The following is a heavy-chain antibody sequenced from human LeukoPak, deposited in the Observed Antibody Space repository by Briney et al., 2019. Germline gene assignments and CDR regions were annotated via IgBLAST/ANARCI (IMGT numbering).Heavy chain of an antibody. D-gene: IGHD3-3*01. J-gene: IGHJ4*02. CDR1: GYSISSGYY. V-gene: IGHV4-38-2*02. CDR2: IYHSGSA. CDR3: ARVPLHSMYYDFPYYFDY. Sequence: SEPLSLTCTVSGYSISSGYYWGWIRQPPGQGLEWIGSIYHSGSAYYNPSLKSRVTISVDTSKNQFSLKLISVTAADTAVYYCARVPLHSMYYDFPYYFDYWGQGTLVTVSS.